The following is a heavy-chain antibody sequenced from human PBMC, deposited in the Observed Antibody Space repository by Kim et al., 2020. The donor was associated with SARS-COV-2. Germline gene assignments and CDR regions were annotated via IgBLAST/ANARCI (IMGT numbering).Heavy chain of an antibody. CDR3: TRGMYTGTAGADVFDI. D-gene: IGHD1-1*01. J-gene: IGHJ3*02. V-gene: IGHV3-30*07. Sequence: SVEGRFTISRDDSKNTVSLQMSSLRAEDTAVYYCTRGMYTGTAGADVFDIWGQGTMVTVSS.